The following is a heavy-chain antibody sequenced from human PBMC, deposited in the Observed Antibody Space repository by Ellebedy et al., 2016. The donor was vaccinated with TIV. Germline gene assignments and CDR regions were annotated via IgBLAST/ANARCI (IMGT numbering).Heavy chain of an antibody. CDR3: AKDLRPYQLDAFDI. J-gene: IGHJ3*02. V-gene: IGHV3-9*01. CDR1: GFTXSDYA. D-gene: IGHD2-2*01. Sequence: PGGSLRLSCAASGFTXSDYAIHWVRXPPGKGLEWVSGISWNSGSIGYADSVKGRFTISRDNAKNSLYLQMNSLRAEDTALYYCAKDLRPYQLDAFDIWGQGTMVTVSS. CDR2: ISWNSGSI.